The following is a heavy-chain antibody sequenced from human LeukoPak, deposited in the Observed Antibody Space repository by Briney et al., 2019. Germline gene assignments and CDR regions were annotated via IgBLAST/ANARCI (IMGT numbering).Heavy chain of an antibody. CDR1: GYSFTTYW. Sequence: GESLKISCSGSGYSFTTYWIGWVRQMPGKGLEWMGIIYPGDSDTRYNPSFQGQVTISADKSFSTAYLQWSSLEASDTAMYYCARHGMTTKDYYKYGLDVWGQGTTVTVSS. V-gene: IGHV5-51*01. J-gene: IGHJ6*02. CDR2: IYPGDSDT. CDR3: ARHGMTTKDYYKYGLDV. D-gene: IGHD4-17*01.